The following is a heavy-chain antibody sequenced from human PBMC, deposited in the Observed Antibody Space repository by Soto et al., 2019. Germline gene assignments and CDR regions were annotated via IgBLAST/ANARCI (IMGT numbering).Heavy chain of an antibody. V-gene: IGHV3-30*18. CDR2: VSGDGTKT. Sequence: QPGGSLRLSCTASGFSFNLYGMLWVRQAPGRGLEWVTLVSGDGTKTYYTDSVKGRFTVSRDNSKNSLYLQMNSLRPEDTAVYYCAKPIAVAGTGHFDYWGRGTLVTVSS. J-gene: IGHJ4*01. CDR3: AKPIAVAGTGHFDY. D-gene: IGHD6-19*01. CDR1: GFSFNLYG.